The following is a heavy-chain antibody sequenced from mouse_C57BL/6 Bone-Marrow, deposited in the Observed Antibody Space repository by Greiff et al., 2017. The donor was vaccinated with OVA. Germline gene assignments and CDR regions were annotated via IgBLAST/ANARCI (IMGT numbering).Heavy chain of an antibody. CDR1: GYTFTSYW. CDR3: ARGGLLFAY. Sequence: QVQLQQPGAELVKPGASVKLSCKASGYTFTSYWMQWVKQRPGQGLAWIGEIDPSDSYTNYNQKFKGKATLTVDTSSSTAYMQLSSLTSEDAAVYYCARGGLLFAYWGQGTLVTVSA. J-gene: IGHJ3*01. V-gene: IGHV1-50*01. CDR2: IDPSDSYT. D-gene: IGHD1-1*01.